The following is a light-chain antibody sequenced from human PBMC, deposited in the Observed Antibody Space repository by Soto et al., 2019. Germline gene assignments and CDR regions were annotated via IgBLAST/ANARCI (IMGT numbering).Light chain of an antibody. CDR2: RTS. CDR1: QSVSSSY. V-gene: IGKV3-20*01. CDR3: QQYDSSPRT. Sequence: EIVLTQSPGTLSLSPGERATLSCRASQSVSSSYVAWYQQKPGQAPRLLIYRTSNRATGIPDRFSGSGSGTDFTLTISRLEPEDFAVYWCQQYDSSPRTFGQWTKVEIK. J-gene: IGKJ1*01.